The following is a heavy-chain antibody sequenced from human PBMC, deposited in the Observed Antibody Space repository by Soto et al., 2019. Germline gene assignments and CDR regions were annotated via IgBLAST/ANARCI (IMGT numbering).Heavy chain of an antibody. CDR2: ISAYNGNT. V-gene: IGHV1-18*01. J-gene: IGHJ6*02. D-gene: IGHD3-10*01. Sequence: ASVNVSCKASGYTFTSYGISWVQQAPGQGLEWMGWISAYNGNTNYAQKLQGRVTMTTDTSTSTAYMELRSLRSDDTAVYYCAREDYYGSGSYYNYGMDVRAQRTTVTVSS. CDR3: AREDYYGSGSYYNYGMDV. CDR1: GYTFTSYG.